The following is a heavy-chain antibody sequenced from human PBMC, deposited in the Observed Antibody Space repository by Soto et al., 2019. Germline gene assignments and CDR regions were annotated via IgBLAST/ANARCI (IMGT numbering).Heavy chain of an antibody. CDR2: INPNSGGT. J-gene: IGHJ3*02. D-gene: IGHD6-13*01. V-gene: IGHV1-2*04. CDR1: GYTFTGYY. Sequence: ASVKVSCKASGYTFTGYYMHWVRQAPGQGLEWMGWINPNSGGTNYAQKFQGWVTVTRDTSISTAYMELSRLRSDDTAVYYCARATKQQLVVGDAFDIWGQGTMVTVSS. CDR3: ARATKQQLVVGDAFDI.